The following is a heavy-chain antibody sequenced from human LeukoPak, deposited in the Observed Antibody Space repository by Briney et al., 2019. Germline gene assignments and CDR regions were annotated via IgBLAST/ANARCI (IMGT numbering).Heavy chain of an antibody. V-gene: IGHV4-30-4*01. Sequence: TLSLTCTVSGGSISSGDYYWSWIRQPPGKGLEWIGYIYYSGSTYYNPSLKSRVTISVDTSKNQFSLKLSSVTAADTAVYYCGGGFGDNDAFDIWGQGTMVTVSS. D-gene: IGHD3-10*01. CDR2: IYYSGST. CDR1: GGSISSGDYY. CDR3: GGGFGDNDAFDI. J-gene: IGHJ3*02.